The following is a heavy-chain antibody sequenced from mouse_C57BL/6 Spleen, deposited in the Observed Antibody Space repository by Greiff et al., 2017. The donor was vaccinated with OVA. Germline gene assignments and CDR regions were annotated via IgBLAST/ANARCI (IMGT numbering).Heavy chain of an antibody. Sequence: EVKLVESGGGLVKPGGSLKLSCAASGFTFSDYGMHWVRQAPEKGLEWVAYISSGSSTINYAHTVKGRSTISRDNANNTLYLQMTSLRSEDTAMYYCAREGAMDYWGQGTSVTVSS. CDR2: ISSGSSTI. J-gene: IGHJ4*01. CDR3: AREGAMDY. CDR1: GFTFSDYG. V-gene: IGHV5-17*01.